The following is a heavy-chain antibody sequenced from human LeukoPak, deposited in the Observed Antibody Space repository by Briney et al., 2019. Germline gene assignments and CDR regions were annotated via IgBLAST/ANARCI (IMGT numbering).Heavy chain of an antibody. J-gene: IGHJ4*02. CDR1: GYTFTSHY. CDR3: ARTTDYFDF. CDR2: ISPAGGGT. Sequence: GASVKVSCKASGYTFTSHYVHWVRQAPGQGLEWMGMISPAGGGTTYAQRFQGRVTMTRDMSTSTVYMQLSSLRYEDTAIYYCARTTDYFDFWGQGTLVTVSS. D-gene: IGHD1-1*01. V-gene: IGHV1-46*01.